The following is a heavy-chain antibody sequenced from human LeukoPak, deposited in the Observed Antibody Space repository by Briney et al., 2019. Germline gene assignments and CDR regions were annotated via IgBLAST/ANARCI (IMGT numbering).Heavy chain of an antibody. J-gene: IGHJ6*02. CDR1: GYTFTSYG. V-gene: IGHV1-18*01. CDR3: ARPDCYDPRGYGMDV. CDR2: ISAYNGNT. D-gene: IGHD3-3*01. Sequence: ASVKVSCKASGYTFTSYGISWVRQAPGQGLEWMGWISAYNGNTNYAQKLQGRVTMTTDTSTSTAYMELRSLRSDDTAVYYCARPDCYDPRGYGMDVWGQGTTVTVSS.